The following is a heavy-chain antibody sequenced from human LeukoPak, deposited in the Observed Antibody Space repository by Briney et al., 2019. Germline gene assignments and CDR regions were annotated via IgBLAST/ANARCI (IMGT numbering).Heavy chain of an antibody. D-gene: IGHD5-12*01. CDR3: AKDQNTGYANNWFDP. J-gene: IGHJ5*02. CDR2: INPNNSGT. V-gene: IGHV1-2*02. CDR1: GYSFTGYY. Sequence: ASVTVSCKASGYSFTGYYIHWVRQAPGPGLEWMGWINPNNSGTNFAQKFQGRVTMTRDTSISTAYIELSRLRSDDTAIYYCAKDQNTGYANNWFDPWGQGTLVTVSS.